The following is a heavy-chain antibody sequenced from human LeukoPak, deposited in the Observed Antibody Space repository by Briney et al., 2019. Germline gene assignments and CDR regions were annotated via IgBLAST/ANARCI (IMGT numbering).Heavy chain of an antibody. CDR3: AKVTMIVVVLN. V-gene: IGHV3-23*01. CDR2: ISGSGGST. D-gene: IGHD3-22*01. J-gene: IGHJ4*02. Sequence: PGGSLRLSCAASGFTFTTYEMNWVRQAPGKGLEWVSAISGSGGSTYYADSVKGRFTISRDNSKNTLYLQMNSLRAEDTAVYYCAKVTMIVVVLNWGQGTLVTVSS. CDR1: GFTFTTYE.